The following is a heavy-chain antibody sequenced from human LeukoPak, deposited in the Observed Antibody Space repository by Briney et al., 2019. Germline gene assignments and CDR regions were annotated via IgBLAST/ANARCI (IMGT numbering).Heavy chain of an antibody. Sequence: PSETLSLTCTVSGYSNISGYYCGWIRQPPGKGLEWIGSVYHSGSTYYNPSLKSRVTISTDKSKNQFSLKLTSVTATDTAVYYCGSQREWSLTESHFDYWGQGTLVTVSS. V-gene: IGHV4-38-2*02. CDR2: VYHSGST. D-gene: IGHD3-3*01. CDR3: GSQREWSLTESHFDY. J-gene: IGHJ4*02. CDR1: GYSNISGYY.